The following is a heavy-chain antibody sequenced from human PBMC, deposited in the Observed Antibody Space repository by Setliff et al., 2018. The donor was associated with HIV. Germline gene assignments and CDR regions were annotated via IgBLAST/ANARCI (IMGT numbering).Heavy chain of an antibody. CDR3: ADPPSGY. V-gene: IGHV3-72*01. D-gene: IGHD3-10*01. Sequence: LSLSCAASGLIFNDHFMDWVRQAPGKGLEWIGRSRSTSEDYTTYYAASVKGRFTVSRDNAKNSLSLQMNSLRVEDTAVYYCADPPSGYWGQGTLVTVSS. J-gene: IGHJ4*02. CDR1: GLIFNDHF. CDR2: SRSTSEDYTT.